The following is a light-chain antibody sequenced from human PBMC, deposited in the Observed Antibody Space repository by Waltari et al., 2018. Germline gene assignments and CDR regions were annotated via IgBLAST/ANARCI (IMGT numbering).Light chain of an antibody. Sequence: SYDLTQPPSLSVSPGQTATIDCSGDTLPKLYAYWYQQKPGQAPLLVISKDTERPSGIPERFSGSSSGTTVTLTISGVRAEDEGDYYCQSTDSSSTYTVFGGGTKLTVL. CDR1: TLPKLY. CDR3: QSTDSSSTYTV. J-gene: IGLJ3*02. V-gene: IGLV3-25*03. CDR2: KDT.